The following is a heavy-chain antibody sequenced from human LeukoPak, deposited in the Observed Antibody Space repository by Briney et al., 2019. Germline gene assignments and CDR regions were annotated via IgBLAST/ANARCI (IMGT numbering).Heavy chain of an antibody. CDR1: GFTFSSYW. Sequence: GGSLRLSCAASGFTFSSYWMSWVRQAPGKGLEWVANIKQDGSEKYYVDSVKGRFTISRDNAKNSLYLQMSSLRAEDTAVYYCARGRRYSYGYLFDYWGQGTLVTVSS. CDR2: IKQDGSEK. CDR3: ARGRRYSYGYLFDY. J-gene: IGHJ4*02. D-gene: IGHD5-18*01. V-gene: IGHV3-7*01.